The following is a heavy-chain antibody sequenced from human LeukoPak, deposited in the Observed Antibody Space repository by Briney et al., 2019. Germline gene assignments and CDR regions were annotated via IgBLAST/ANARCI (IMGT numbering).Heavy chain of an antibody. CDR2: IYPGGSNG. D-gene: IGHD5-18*01. CDR3: ARHFHSAWFGF. CDR1: GFDFTAYG. J-gene: IGHJ4*02. Sequence: KTGESLKISFKCSGFDFTAYGIAWVRPIPGKGLEWMGNIYPGGSNGRYSPSFQGQVTMSADKSITTVYLQWSSLKASDTAMYYCARHFHSAWFGFWGQGSLVTVSS. V-gene: IGHV5-51*01.